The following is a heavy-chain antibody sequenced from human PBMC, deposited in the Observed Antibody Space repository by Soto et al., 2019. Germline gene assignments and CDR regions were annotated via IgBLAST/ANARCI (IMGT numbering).Heavy chain of an antibody. CDR1: GFTFSSYS. V-gene: IGHV3-21*01. Sequence: EVQLVESGGGLVKPGGSLRLTCAASGFTFSSYSMNWVRQAPGKGLEWVSSISSSSSYIYYADSVKGRFTISSDNAKNSLYLQMNSLRAEDTAVYYCARDWCSSTSCYAWVYPAGGAFDIWGQGTMVTVSS. D-gene: IGHD2-2*01. J-gene: IGHJ3*02. CDR3: ARDWCSSTSCYAWVYPAGGAFDI. CDR2: ISSSSSYI.